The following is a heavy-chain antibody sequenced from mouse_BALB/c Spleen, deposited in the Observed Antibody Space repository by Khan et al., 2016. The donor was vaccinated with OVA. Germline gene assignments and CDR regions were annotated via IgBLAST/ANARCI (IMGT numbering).Heavy chain of an antibody. Sequence: EVQLQESGPGLVKPGASVKMSCKASGYTFTTYIIHWVKQKPGQGLEWIGYINPNNDDTKYNEKFKDKATLTSDKSSTTAYMEFSSLTSEDSAVYYCARGMGLLRGALDFWGQGTSVTVFS. CDR2: INPNNDDT. V-gene: IGHV1S136*01. CDR1: GYTFTTYI. J-gene: IGHJ4*01. D-gene: IGHD2-3*01. CDR3: ARGMGLLRGALDF.